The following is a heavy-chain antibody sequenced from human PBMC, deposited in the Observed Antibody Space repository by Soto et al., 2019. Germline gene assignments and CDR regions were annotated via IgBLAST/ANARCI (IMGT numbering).Heavy chain of an antibody. V-gene: IGHV1-18*01. CDR3: ARRYLGYSSGYYGY. J-gene: IGHJ4*02. D-gene: IGHD3-22*01. CDR2: ISAYNGNT. CDR1: GYTFTSYG. Sequence: ASVKVSCKASGYTFTSYGISWVRQAPGQGLEWMGWISAYNGNTNYAQKLQGRVTMTTDTSTSTAYMELRSLRSDDTAVYYCARRYLGYSSGYYGYWGQGTLVTVSS.